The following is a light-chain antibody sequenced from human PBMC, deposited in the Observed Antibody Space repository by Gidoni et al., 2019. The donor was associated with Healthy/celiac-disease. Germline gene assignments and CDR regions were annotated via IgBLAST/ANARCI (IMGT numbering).Light chain of an antibody. V-gene: IGKV1-33*01. CDR2: DAS. J-gene: IGKJ4*01. CDR1: QDISNY. CDR3: QQYDNLHLT. Sequence: IQMTQSPSSLSASVGDRVTITCQASQDISNYLNWYQQKPGKAPKLLIYDASNLETGVPSRFSGSGSGTDFTFTISSLQPEDIATYYCQQYDNLHLTFGGXTKVEIK.